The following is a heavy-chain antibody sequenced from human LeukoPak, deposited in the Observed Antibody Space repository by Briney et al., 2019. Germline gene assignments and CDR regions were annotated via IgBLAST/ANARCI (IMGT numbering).Heavy chain of an antibody. J-gene: IGHJ4*02. Sequence: PSETLSLTCTVSGGSISSYYWSWIRQPPGKGLEWIGYIYYSGSTNYNPSLKSRVTISVDTSKNQFSLKLSSVTAADTAVYYCVRDLRANYFDYWGQGILVTVSS. V-gene: IGHV4-59*01. CDR1: GGSISSYY. CDR2: IYYSGST. CDR3: VRDLRANYFDY.